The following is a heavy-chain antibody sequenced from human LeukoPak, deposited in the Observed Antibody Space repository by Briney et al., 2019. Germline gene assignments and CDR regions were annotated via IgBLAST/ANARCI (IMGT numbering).Heavy chain of an antibody. CDR2: IKQDGSEK. Sequence: PGGSLRLSCAASGFTFSSYSMNGVRQAPGKGLEWVANIKQDGSEKYYVDSVKGRFTISRDNAKKSLYLQMNSLRAEDTAVYYCARETEMANLDYWGQGTLVTVSS. J-gene: IGHJ4*02. D-gene: IGHD5-24*01. CDR3: ARETEMANLDY. V-gene: IGHV3-7*04. CDR1: GFTFSSYS.